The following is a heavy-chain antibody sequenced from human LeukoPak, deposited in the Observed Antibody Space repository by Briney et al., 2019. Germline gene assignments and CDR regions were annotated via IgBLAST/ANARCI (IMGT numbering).Heavy chain of an antibody. CDR2: INPNSGGT. CDR3: ARDGYDFWSGENTYYYMDV. V-gene: IGHV1-2*02. D-gene: IGHD3-3*01. J-gene: IGHJ6*03. Sequence: ASVKVSCKASGYTFTGYYMHWVRQAPGRGLEWMGWINPNSGGTNYAQKFQGRVTMTRDTSISTAYMELSRLRSDDTAVYYCARDGYDFWSGENTYYYMDVWGKGTTVTISS. CDR1: GYTFTGYY.